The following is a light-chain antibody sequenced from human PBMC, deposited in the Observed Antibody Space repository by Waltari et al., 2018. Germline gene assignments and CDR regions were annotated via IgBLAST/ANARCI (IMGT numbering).Light chain of an antibody. CDR2: KAS. CDR1: KNVVKW. CDR3: QQSYTYSYT. Sequence: IQMTHPLSPWFPSLGTKSPIICRASKNVVKWLAWYQQKPGKAPKRLVYKASTLRSGVPSRFSGSGSGTEFSLTISSLQPDDFATYYCQQSYTYSYTFGQGTKLEIK. V-gene: IGKV1-5*03. J-gene: IGKJ2*01.